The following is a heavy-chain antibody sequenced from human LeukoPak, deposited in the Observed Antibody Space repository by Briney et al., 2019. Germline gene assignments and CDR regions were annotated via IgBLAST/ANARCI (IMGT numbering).Heavy chain of an antibody. CDR2: IYHTGST. CDR1: GGSIRSFF. J-gene: IGHJ5*02. CDR3: SRGTLPSPNWFDP. Sequence: LETLSLTCTVSGGSIRSFFWSWLRQPAGKPVEWVGHIYHTGSTIYNPPFKSRLTISQLRSKDLSSRRLTSLTSADRACYYLSRGTLPSPNWFDPRGQGTLVTVS. V-gene: IGHV4-59*01.